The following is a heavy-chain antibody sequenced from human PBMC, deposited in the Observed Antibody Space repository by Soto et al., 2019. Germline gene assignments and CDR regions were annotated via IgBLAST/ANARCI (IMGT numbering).Heavy chain of an antibody. V-gene: IGHV3-30*18. CDR1: GFTFSSYG. J-gene: IGHJ2*01. Sequence: QVQLVESGGGVVQPGRSLRLSCAASGFTFSSYGMHWVRQAPGKGLEWVAVISYDGSNKYYADSVKGRFTISRDNSKNTLYLQMNRLRAEDTAVYYCAKDGHDYGDYSYWYFDLWSRGTLVTVSS. CDR3: AKDGHDYGDYSYWYFDL. CDR2: ISYDGSNK. D-gene: IGHD4-17*01.